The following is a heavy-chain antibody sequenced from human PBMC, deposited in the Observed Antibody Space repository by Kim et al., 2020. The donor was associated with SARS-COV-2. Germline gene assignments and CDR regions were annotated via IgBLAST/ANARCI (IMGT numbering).Heavy chain of an antibody. CDR1: GFTFSSYA. CDR3: AKGEYGDYTYYYYGMDV. J-gene: IGHJ6*02. V-gene: IGHV3-23*03. Sequence: GGSLRLSCAASGFTFSSYAMSWVRQAPGKGLEWVSVIYSGGSSTYYADSVKGRFTISRDNSKNTLYLQMNSLRAEDTAVYYCAKGEYGDYTYYYYGMDVCGQGTTVTVSS. D-gene: IGHD4-17*01. CDR2: IYSGGSST.